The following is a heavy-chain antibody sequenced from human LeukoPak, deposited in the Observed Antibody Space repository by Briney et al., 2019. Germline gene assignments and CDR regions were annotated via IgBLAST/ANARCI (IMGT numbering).Heavy chain of an antibody. CDR3: AREATAAGHSGLFDY. D-gene: IGHD6-13*01. CDR2: IKQDGSEK. V-gene: IGHV3-7*01. CDR1: GFTFSSYG. Sequence: GGSLRLSCAASGFTFSSYGMNWVRQAPGKGLEWVANIKQDGSEKYYVDSVKGRFTISRDNAKNSLYLQVNSLRAEDTAVYYCAREATAAGHSGLFDYWGQGTLVTVSS. J-gene: IGHJ4*02.